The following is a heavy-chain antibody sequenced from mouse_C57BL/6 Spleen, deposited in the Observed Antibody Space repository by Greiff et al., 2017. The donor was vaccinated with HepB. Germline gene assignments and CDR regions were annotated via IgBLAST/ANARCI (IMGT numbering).Heavy chain of an antibody. Sequence: DVQLVESGGGLVQPGGSLSLSCAASGFTFTDYYMSWVRQPPGKALEWLGFIRNKANGYTTEYSASVKGRFTISRDNSQSILYLQMNALRAEDSATYYCARYSRNFDDWGQGTTLTVSS. CDR3: ARYSRNFDD. CDR2: IRNKANGYTT. CDR1: GFTFTDYY. V-gene: IGHV7-3*01. J-gene: IGHJ2*01.